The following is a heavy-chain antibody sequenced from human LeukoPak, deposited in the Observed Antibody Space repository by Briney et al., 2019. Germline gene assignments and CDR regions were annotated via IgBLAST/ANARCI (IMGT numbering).Heavy chain of an antibody. J-gene: IGHJ4*02. CDR2: IVTNGGNT. D-gene: IGHD3-3*01. CDR3: ARGGYYAATDI. CDR1: GLTFSNHA. V-gene: IGHV3-64*02. Sequence: GGSLRLSCAASGLTFSNHAMHWVRQAPGKGLEYVSAIVTNGGNTYYGDSVRGRFTISRDNSKDTVYLQMDSLRPEDTAVYYCARGGYYAATDIWGQGALVTVSS.